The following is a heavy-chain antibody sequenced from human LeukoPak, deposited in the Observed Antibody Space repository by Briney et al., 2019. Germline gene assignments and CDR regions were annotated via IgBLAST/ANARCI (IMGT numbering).Heavy chain of an antibody. V-gene: IGHV1-2*02. CDR2: INPNSGGT. Sequence: ASVKVSCKASGYTFTGYYMHWVRQAPGQGLEWMGWINPNSGGTNYAQKFQGRVTMTRDTSISTAYMELSRLRSDDTAVYYCAARPYCTGYSSSWCDYWGQGTLVTVSS. D-gene: IGHD6-13*01. CDR3: AARPYCTGYSSSWCDY. J-gene: IGHJ4*02. CDR1: GYTFTGYY.